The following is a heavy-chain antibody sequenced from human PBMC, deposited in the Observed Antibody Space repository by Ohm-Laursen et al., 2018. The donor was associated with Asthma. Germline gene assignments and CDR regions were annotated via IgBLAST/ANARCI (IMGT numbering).Heavy chain of an antibody. D-gene: IGHD1-26*01. V-gene: IGHV3-53*01. CDR1: GITVSVNY. Sequence: SLRLSCAASGITVSVNYMSWVRQAPGKGLEWVPVIYNSGSTYHADSVRGRFTISRDNSKNTLYLQMNSLRGEDTAVYYCVRAHSGSYSYAFDIWGQGTVVTVSS. CDR2: IYNSGST. J-gene: IGHJ3*02. CDR3: VRAHSGSYSYAFDI.